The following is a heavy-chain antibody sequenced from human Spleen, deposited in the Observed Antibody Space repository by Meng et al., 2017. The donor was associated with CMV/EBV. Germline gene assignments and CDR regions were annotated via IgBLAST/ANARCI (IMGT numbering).Heavy chain of an antibody. Sequence: GESLKISCAASGFTFSSYAMSWVRQAPGKGLEGVSLISGSGDSTYYADSVKGRFTISRDNSKNTLYLQMSSLRAEDTAVYYCAIEGSSGWAEDYWGQGTLVTVSS. J-gene: IGHJ4*02. CDR3: AIEGSSGWAEDY. CDR2: ISGSGDST. D-gene: IGHD6-19*01. CDR1: GFTFSSYA. V-gene: IGHV3-23*01.